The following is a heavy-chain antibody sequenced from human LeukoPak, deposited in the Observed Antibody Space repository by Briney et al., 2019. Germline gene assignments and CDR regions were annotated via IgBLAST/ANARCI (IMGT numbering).Heavy chain of an antibody. CDR2: INHSGST. D-gene: IGHD3-3*01. J-gene: IGHJ4*02. CDR1: GGSFSGYY. V-gene: IGHV4-34*01. Sequence: PSETLSLTCAVYGGSFSGYYWSWIRQPPGKGLEWIGEINHSGSTNYNPSLKSRVTISVDTSKNQFSLKLSSVTAADTAVYYCARTGITIFGVVIGVDYWGQGTLVTVSS. CDR3: ARTGITIFGVVIGVDY.